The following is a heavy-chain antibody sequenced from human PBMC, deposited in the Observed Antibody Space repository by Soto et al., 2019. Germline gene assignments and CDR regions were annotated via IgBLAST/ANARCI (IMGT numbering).Heavy chain of an antibody. CDR2: ISAYNGNT. D-gene: IGHD4-4*01. Sequence: GASVKVSWKASGDAFTSYDINWVRQATGQGLEWMGWISAYNGNTNYAQKLQGRVTMTTDTSTSTAYMELRSLRSDDTAVYYCARYSTYYYYYGMDVWRQGTTVTVSS. V-gene: IGHV1-18*01. CDR3: ARYSTYYYYYGMDV. CDR1: GDAFTSYD. J-gene: IGHJ6*02.